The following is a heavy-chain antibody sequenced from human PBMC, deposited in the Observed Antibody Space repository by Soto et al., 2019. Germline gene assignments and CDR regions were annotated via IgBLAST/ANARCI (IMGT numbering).Heavy chain of an antibody. CDR3: AKPQVARHDSCGMEA. V-gene: IGHV1-46*01. J-gene: IGHJ6*02. Sequence: QVQLVQSGAEVKKPGASVKVSCKASGYTFTSFYMHWVRQAPGQGLEWMGIINASGTTTDYAQKFQGSVIMTSDTATSRSHLELRSLTSDDTAVVYFAKPQVARHDSCGMEAWGQGTAVTVSS. D-gene: IGHD1-1*01. CDR1: GYTFTSFY. CDR2: INASGTTT.